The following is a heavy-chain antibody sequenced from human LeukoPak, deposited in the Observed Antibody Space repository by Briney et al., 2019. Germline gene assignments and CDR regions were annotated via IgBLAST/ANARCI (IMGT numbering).Heavy chain of an antibody. CDR1: NGSVGSGDYY. J-gene: IGHJ5*02. Sequence: PSETLSLTCTVSNGSVGSGDYYWSWIRQSPGKGLEWIGYIYNDGSTYYNPSLKSRVTISVDTSKNQFSLKVTSVTAADTAVYYCARDPTLVVPVGMRLGWFDPWGQGTLVIVSS. CDR2: IYNDGST. V-gene: IGHV4-30-4*01. CDR3: ARDPTLVVPVGMRLGWFDP. D-gene: IGHD2-2*01.